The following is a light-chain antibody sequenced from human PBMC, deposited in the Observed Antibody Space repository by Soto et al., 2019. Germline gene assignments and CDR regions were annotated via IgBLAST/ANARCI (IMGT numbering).Light chain of an antibody. CDR2: DAS. CDR3: QQRSNWPPLT. V-gene: IGKV3-11*01. J-gene: IGKJ4*01. Sequence: EIVLTQSPATLSWSPGERATLSCRASQSVSSYLAWYQPKPGQAPRLLIYDASNRATGITARFSGSGSGTDFTLTISSLAPEDFAVYYGQQRSNWPPLTFGGGIKVEIK. CDR1: QSVSSY.